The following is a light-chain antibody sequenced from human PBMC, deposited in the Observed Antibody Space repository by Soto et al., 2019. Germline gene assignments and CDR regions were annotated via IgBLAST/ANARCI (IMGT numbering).Light chain of an antibody. CDR1: QSVSSH. J-gene: IGKJ3*01. Sequence: EAVMTQSPGTLSVSPGERVTLSCRASQSVSSHLAWYQQKPGQAPRLLIHGASTRATGIPDRFSGSGSGTVFTLTISSLQSEYSAVYYCQQYNRWPFPFGPGTKVHIK. CDR2: GAS. CDR3: QQYNRWPFP. V-gene: IGKV3-15*01.